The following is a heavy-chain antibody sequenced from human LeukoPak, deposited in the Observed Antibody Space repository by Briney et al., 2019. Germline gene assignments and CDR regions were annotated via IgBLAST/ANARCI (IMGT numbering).Heavy chain of an antibody. CDR3: ARGGDYRDNWFDP. Sequence: SETLSLTCTVSGGSISSYYWSWIQQPPGTGLEWIGYIYYSGSTNYNPSLKSRVTISVDTSKNQFSLKLSSVTAADTAVYYCARGGDYRDNWFDPWGQGTLVTVSS. J-gene: IGHJ5*02. CDR1: GGSISSYY. V-gene: IGHV4-59*12. D-gene: IGHD4-11*01. CDR2: IYYSGST.